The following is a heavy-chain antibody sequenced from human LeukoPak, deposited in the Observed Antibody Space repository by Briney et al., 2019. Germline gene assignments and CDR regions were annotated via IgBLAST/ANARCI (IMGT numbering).Heavy chain of an antibody. CDR1: GFTFSSYA. J-gene: IGHJ4*02. CDR2: ISYDGSNK. CDR3: ARAAYDFWSGYYDY. V-gene: IGHV3-30-3*01. D-gene: IGHD3-3*01. Sequence: HPGGSLRLSCAASGFTFSSYAMHWVRQAPGKGLEWVAVISYDGSNKYYADSVKGRFTVSRDNSKNTLYLQMNSLRAEDTAVYYCARAAYDFWSGYYDYWGQGTLVTVSS.